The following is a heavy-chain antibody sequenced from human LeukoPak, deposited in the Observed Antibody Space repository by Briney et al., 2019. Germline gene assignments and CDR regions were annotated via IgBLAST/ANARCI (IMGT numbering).Heavy chain of an antibody. Sequence: ASVKVSCKASGYTFTSYYMHWVRQAPGQGLEWMGIINPSGGSTSYAQKFQGRVTMTRDTSTSTVYMELSSLRSEDTAVYYCARAPAYDTMIVVVITTWDYYYGMDVWGQGTTVTVSS. CDR1: GYTFTSYY. CDR3: ARAPAYDTMIVVVITTWDYYYGMDV. V-gene: IGHV1-46*01. J-gene: IGHJ6*02. D-gene: IGHD3-22*01. CDR2: INPSGGST.